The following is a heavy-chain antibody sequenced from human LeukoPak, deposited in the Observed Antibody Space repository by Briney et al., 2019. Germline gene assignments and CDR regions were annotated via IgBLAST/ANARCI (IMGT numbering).Heavy chain of an antibody. CDR2: IGTGIVDT. CDR1: GFTFSSHA. CDR3: AKRVAAPGRTDYFDH. D-gene: IGHD6-13*01. V-gene: IGHV3-23*01. J-gene: IGHJ4*02. Sequence: LPGGSLRLSCAPSGFTFSSHAMSWVRQAPGKGLEWVSVIGTGIVDTYYADSVKGRFTISRDNSKNTVYLQLNSLRAEDTAVYYCAKRVAAPGRTDYFDHGGQGTLVIVSS.